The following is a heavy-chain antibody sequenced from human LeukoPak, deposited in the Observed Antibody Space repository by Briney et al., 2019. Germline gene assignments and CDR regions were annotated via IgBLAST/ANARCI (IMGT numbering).Heavy chain of an antibody. CDR1: GYTFTGFY. CDR2: INSHSGGT. CDR3: AREEVSVISDTCCSGLGY. J-gene: IGHJ4*02. Sequence: GSAKVSCKASGYTFTGFYMHWVRQAPGQGLEWMGWINSHSGGTNYAQKFQGRVTMTRDTSINTAYMELSSLRSDDTAVYYCAREEVSVISDTCCSGLGYWGQGTLVTVTS. V-gene: IGHV1-2*02. D-gene: IGHD3-10*01.